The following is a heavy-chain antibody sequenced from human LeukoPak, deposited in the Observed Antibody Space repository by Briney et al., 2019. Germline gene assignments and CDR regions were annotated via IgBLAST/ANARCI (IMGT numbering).Heavy chain of an antibody. CDR1: GFTFSSYA. CDR3: AKGTMYYFDY. CDR2: ISGSGGST. J-gene: IGHJ4*02. V-gene: IGHV3-23*01. Sequence: GGSLRLSCAASGFTFSSYAMRWVRQAGGKGMEGVSAISGSGGSTYYADSVTGRFTISRDNSKNTLYLQMNSLRAEDTAVYYCAKGTMYYFDYWGQGTLVTVSS.